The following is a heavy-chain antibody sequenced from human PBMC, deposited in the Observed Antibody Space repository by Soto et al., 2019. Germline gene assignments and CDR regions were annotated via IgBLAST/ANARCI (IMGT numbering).Heavy chain of an antibody. CDR3: ARGLRLGELSFSY. Sequence: QVQLVQSGAEVKKPGSSVKVSCKASGGTFSSHAISWVRQAPGQGLEWMGGIIPIFGTAKYAQNFQGRVTITAAESTSTANMELSSLRSEDTAVYYCARGLRLGELSFSYWGQGTLVTVSS. CDR1: GGTFSSHA. V-gene: IGHV1-69*01. J-gene: IGHJ4*01. CDR2: IIPIFGTA. D-gene: IGHD3-16*02.